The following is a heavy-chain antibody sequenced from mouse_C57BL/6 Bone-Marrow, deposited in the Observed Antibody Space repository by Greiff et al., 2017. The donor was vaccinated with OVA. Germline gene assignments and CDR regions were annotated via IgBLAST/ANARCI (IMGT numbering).Heavy chain of an antibody. CDR1: GFSFNTYA. D-gene: IGHD2-4*01. CDR3: VSYDYDGYYAMDY. Sequence: EVQGVESGGGLVQPKGSLKLSCAASGFSFNTYAMNWVRQAPGKGLEWVARIRSKSNNYATYYADSVKDRFTISRDDSESMLYLQMNNLKTEDTAMYYCVSYDYDGYYAMDYWGQGTSVTVSS. V-gene: IGHV10-1*01. J-gene: IGHJ4*01. CDR2: IRSKSNNYAT.